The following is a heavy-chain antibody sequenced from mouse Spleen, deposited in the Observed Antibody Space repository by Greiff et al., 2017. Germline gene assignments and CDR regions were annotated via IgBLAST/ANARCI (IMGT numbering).Heavy chain of an antibody. V-gene: IGHV5-9-3*01. CDR3: ARHPNWDAWFAY. CDR1: GFTFSSYA. Sequence: EVQVVESGGGLVKPGGSLKLSCAASGFTFSSYAMSWVRQTPEKRLEWVATISSGGSYTYYPDSVKGRFTISRDNAKNTLYLQMSSLRSEDTAMYYCARHPNWDAWFAYWGQGTLVTVSA. J-gene: IGHJ3*01. CDR2: ISSGGSYT. D-gene: IGHD4-1*01.